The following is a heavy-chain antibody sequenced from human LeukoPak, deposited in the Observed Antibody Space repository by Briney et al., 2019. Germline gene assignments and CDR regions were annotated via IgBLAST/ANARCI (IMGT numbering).Heavy chain of an antibody. CDR3: ARAATRGYYMDV. V-gene: IGHV3-21*04. J-gene: IGHJ6*03. CDR2: ISSSSSYI. D-gene: IGHD5-12*01. CDR1: GFTFSSYS. Sequence: GGSLRLSCAASGFTFSSYSMNWVRQAPGKGLEWVSSISSSSSYIYYADSVKGRFTISRDNAKNSLYLQMNSLRAEDTALYYCARAATRGYYMDVWGKGTTVTVSS.